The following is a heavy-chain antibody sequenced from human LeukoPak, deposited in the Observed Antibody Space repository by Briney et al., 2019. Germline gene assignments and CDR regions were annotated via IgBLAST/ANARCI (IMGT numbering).Heavy chain of an antibody. V-gene: IGHV1-46*01. CDR3: ARDQEGFDY. Sequence: VXCKXSXXTXTXNYIHWVRQAPGXGLEWMGMIYPRDGSTSYAQKFQGRVTVTRDTSTSTVHMELSGLRSEDTAVYYCARDQEGFDYWGQGTLVTVSS. CDR1: XXTXTXNY. CDR2: IYPRDGST. J-gene: IGHJ4*02.